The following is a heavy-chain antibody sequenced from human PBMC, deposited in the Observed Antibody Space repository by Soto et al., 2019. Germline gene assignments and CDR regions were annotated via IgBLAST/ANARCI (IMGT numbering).Heavy chain of an antibody. CDR2: IDPSDSYT. D-gene: IGHD1-26*01. CDR3: ARPQTSGSYSSAPGFDI. CDR1: GYNFNNYW. J-gene: IGHJ3*02. Sequence: LGESLKISCKGSGYNFNNYWISWVRQMPGKGLEWMGRIDPSDSYTNYSPSFQGHVTISVDKSISTAYLHWSSLKASDTAMYYCARPQTSGSYSSAPGFDIWGQGTTVTVSS. V-gene: IGHV5-10-1*01.